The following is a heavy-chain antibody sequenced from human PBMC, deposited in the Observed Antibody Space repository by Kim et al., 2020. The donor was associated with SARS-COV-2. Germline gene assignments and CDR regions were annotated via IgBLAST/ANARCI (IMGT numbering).Heavy chain of an antibody. CDR2: IISSGGNT. CDR1: GFTFSTYA. J-gene: IGHJ4*02. CDR3: AKSERSISSRPYYFDY. Sequence: GGSLRLSCAASGFTFSTYAMSWVRQAPGKGLQWVSNIISSGGNTYYADSVKGRFTISRDNSKNTLYLQMNSLRAEDTAVYYCAKSERSISSRPYYFDYWGQGTLVTVSS. D-gene: IGHD2-2*01. V-gene: IGHV3-23*01.